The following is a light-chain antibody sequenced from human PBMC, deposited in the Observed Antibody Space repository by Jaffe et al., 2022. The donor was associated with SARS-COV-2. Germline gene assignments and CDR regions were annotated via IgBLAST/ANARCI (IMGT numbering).Light chain of an antibody. CDR2: GND. J-gene: IGLJ2*01. CDR1: SSNIGAGFG. Sequence: QSVLTQPPSVSGAPGQRVTVSCTGSSSNIGAGFGVHWYQHLPGTAPKLLIYGNDNRPSGVPDRFSGSTSGTSASLAISGLQADDEAHYYCQSYDSSLGASVFGGGTKLTVL. CDR3: QSYDSSLGASV. V-gene: IGLV1-40*01.